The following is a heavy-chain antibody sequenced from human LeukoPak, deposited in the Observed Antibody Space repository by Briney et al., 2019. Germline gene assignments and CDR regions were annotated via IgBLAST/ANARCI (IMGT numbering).Heavy chain of an antibody. Sequence: GGSLRLSCVASGFTYRRYSMNWVRQAPGKGLEWVSVISGSGETTYYADSVKGRFTISRDNSQNTLYLQMSSLRGEDTALYYCAKDRGMVGASVRAFDYWGQGTLVTVSS. CDR1: GFTYRRYS. J-gene: IGHJ4*02. D-gene: IGHD1-26*01. V-gene: IGHV3-23*01. CDR3: AKDRGMVGASVRAFDY. CDR2: ISGSGETT.